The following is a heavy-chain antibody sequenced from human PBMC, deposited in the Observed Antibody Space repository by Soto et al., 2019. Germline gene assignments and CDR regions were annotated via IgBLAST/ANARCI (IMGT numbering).Heavy chain of an antibody. J-gene: IGHJ3*01. D-gene: IGHD2-21*01. V-gene: IGHV1-69*02. Sequence: QVQLVQSGAEVKKPGSSVKVSCKPSGGTFSTYSIFWVRQAPGQGLEWMGRNIPMLGVANYAQKFQGRVTITADKSTTTVYMELSSLRSEDTALYYCTIGSWSGEVFDVWGQGTMVTVSS. CDR2: NIPMLGVA. CDR3: TIGSWSGEVFDV. CDR1: GGTFSTYS.